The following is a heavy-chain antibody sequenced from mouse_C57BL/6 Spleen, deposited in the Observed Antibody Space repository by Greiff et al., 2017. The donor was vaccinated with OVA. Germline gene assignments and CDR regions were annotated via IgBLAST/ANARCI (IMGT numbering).Heavy chain of an antibody. J-gene: IGHJ1*03. CDR2: IDPSDSYT. CDR3: ARGGYYYGSSYGYFDV. CDR1: GYTFTSYW. D-gene: IGHD1-1*01. V-gene: IGHV1-50*01. Sequence: QVQLKQPGAELVKPGASVKLSCKASGYTFTSYWMQWVKQRPGQGLEWIGEIDPSDSYTNYNQKFKGKATLTVDTSSSTAYMQLSSLTSEDSAVYYCARGGYYYGSSYGYFDVWGTGTTVTVSS.